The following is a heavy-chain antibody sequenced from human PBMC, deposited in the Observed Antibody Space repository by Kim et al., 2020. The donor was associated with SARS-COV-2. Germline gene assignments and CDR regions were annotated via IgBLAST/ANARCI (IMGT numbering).Heavy chain of an antibody. Sequence: GGSLRLSCEASGFTFGRYAMSWARQAPGKGLEWVSTISDGGVRTHYADSVKGRFTISRDNSKSTLFLHMNSLRAEDTAVYYCEASAYWGQGSLVTVSS. CDR2: ISDGGVRT. CDR1: GFTFGRYA. CDR3: EASAY. J-gene: IGHJ4*02. V-gene: IGHV3-23*01.